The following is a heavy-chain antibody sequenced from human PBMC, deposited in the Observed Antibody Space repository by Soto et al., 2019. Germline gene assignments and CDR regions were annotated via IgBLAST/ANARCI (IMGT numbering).Heavy chain of an antibody. Sequence: QVQLVQSGAEVKKPGASVKVSCKASGYTFTSYGISWVRQAPGQGLEWMGWISAYNGNTNYAQKLQGRVTMTKDTSTSTAYMELRSLRSDDTAVYYCARSQRYFDWFAGYYYGMDVWGQGTTVTVSS. CDR1: GYTFTSYG. D-gene: IGHD3-9*01. CDR3: ARSQRYFDWFAGYYYGMDV. J-gene: IGHJ6*02. CDR2: ISAYNGNT. V-gene: IGHV1-18*01.